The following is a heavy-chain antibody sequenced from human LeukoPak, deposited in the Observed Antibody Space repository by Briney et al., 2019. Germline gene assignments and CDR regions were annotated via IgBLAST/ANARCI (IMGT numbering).Heavy chain of an antibody. Sequence: SETLSLTCTVSVGSISGSFWTCIRQPPGKGLEWVAYIYDRENTNYNPSLKSRVTISIDPSKKQFSLELSYVTAADKAVYYCARGLDRLYHYDFWGQGTLVTVSS. J-gene: IGHJ4*02. CDR1: VGSISGSF. D-gene: IGHD3-9*01. CDR3: ARGLDRLYHYDF. CDR2: IYDRENT. V-gene: IGHV4-59*01.